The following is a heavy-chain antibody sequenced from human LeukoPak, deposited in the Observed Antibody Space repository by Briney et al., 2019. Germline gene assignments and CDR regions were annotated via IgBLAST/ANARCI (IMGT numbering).Heavy chain of an antibody. Sequence: GRSLRLSCAASGFTFPSFSMSWARHAPGKGLQWVSTISGRGGHTFYTDSVEGRFTISRDNSKNTLYLQIDSVRAQHTPVYYCAKIWSSGGWTIDYWGQGTLVTVSS. CDR2: ISGRGGHT. D-gene: IGHD3-3*01. CDR1: GFTFPSFS. CDR3: AKIWSSGGWTIDY. J-gene: IGHJ4*02. V-gene: IGHV3-23*01.